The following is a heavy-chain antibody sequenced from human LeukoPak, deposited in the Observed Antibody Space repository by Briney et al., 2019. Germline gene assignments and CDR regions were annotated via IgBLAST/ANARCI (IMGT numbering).Heavy chain of an antibody. J-gene: IGHJ6*02. CDR2: ISYDGSNK. CDR3: ARDYVVVAATPGGNGNYGMDV. Sequence: GRSLRLSCAASGFTFSSYAMHWVRQAPGKGLEWVAVISYDGSNKYYADSVKGRFTISRDNSKNTLYLQMNSLRAEDTAVYYCARDYVVVAATPGGNGNYGMDVWGQGTTVTVSS. CDR1: GFTFSSYA. D-gene: IGHD2-15*01. V-gene: IGHV3-30-3*01.